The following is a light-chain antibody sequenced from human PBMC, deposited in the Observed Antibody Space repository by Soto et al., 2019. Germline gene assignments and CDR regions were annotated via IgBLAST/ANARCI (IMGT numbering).Light chain of an antibody. CDR1: QSVSSY. Sequence: EIVLTQSPATLSLSPGERATLSCRASQSVSSYLAWYQQKPGQAPRLPIYDASNRATGIPARFSGSGSGTDFTLTISSLEPEDSAVYYCQQRSNWLYTFGQGTKLEIK. J-gene: IGKJ2*01. V-gene: IGKV3-11*01. CDR2: DAS. CDR3: QQRSNWLYT.